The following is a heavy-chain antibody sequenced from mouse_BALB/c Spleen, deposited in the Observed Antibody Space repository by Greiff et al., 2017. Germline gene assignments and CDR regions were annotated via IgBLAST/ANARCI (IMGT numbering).Heavy chain of an antibody. Sequence: VQLQQSGAELAKPGASVKMSCKASGYTFTSYWMHWVKQRPGQGLEWIGYINPSTGYTEYNQKFKDKATLTADKSSSTAYMQLSSLTSEDSAVYYCARGGSSYGYAMDYWGQGTSVTVSS. D-gene: IGHD1-1*01. J-gene: IGHJ4*01. CDR2: INPSTGYT. V-gene: IGHV1-7*01. CDR1: GYTFTSYW. CDR3: ARGGSSYGYAMDY.